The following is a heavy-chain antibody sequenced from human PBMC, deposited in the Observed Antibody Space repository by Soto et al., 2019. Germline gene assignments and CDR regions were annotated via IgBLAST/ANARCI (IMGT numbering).Heavy chain of an antibody. Sequence: ASVKVSCKASGYTFTGYYMHWVRQAPGQGLEWMGWINPNSGGTNYAQKFQGWVTMTRDASISTAYMELSSLRSEDTAVYYCARGSTIFGVVSPRDPWGQGTLVTVSS. CDR3: ARGSTIFGVVSPRDP. J-gene: IGHJ5*02. D-gene: IGHD3-3*01. CDR2: INPNSGGT. CDR1: GYTFTGYY. V-gene: IGHV1-2*04.